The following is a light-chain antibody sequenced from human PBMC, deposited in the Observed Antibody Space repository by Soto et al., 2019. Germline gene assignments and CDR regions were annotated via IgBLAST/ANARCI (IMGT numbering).Light chain of an antibody. CDR2: AAS. Sequence: AIRMTQSPSSLSASTGDRVTITCRASQGISSYLAWYQQKPGKAPKLLIYAASTLQSGVPSRFSGSGSGTEFTLTSSSLQSEDFATYYCQQYYSYPGTFGPGTKVDIK. CDR3: QQYYSYPGT. V-gene: IGKV1-8*01. J-gene: IGKJ3*01. CDR1: QGISSY.